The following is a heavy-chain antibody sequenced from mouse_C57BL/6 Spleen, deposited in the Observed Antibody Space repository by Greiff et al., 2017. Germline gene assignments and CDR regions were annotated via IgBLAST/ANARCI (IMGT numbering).Heavy chain of an antibody. D-gene: IGHD2-4*01. V-gene: IGHV1-64*01. J-gene: IGHJ3*01. Sequence: QVQLQQPGAELVKPGASVKLSRKASGYTFTSYWMHWVKQRPGQGLEWIGMIHPNSGSTNYNEKFKSKATLTVDKSSSTAYMQLSSLTSEDSAVYYCAREDYDYDGAWFAYWGQGTLVTVSA. CDR1: GYTFTSYW. CDR3: AREDYDYDGAWFAY. CDR2: IHPNSGST.